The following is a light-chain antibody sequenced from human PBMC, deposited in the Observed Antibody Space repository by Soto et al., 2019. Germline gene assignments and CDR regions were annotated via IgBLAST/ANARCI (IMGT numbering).Light chain of an antibody. CDR3: SSYAGSNNLV. J-gene: IGLJ3*02. CDR2: EVS. V-gene: IGLV2-14*01. CDR1: SSDVGAYNY. Sequence: QSVLTQPASVSGSPGQSITISCTGTSSDVGAYNYVSWYQQQPGKAPKLMIFEVSNRPSGVSNRFSGSKSGNTASLTISGLQAEDEADYYCSSYAGSNNLVFGGGTKLTVL.